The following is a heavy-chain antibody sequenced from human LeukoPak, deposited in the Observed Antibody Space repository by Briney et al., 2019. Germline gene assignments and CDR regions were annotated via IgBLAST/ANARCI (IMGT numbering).Heavy chain of an antibody. CDR2: TYYRSKWYY. CDR3: AGDRGVGAAVFFDY. Sequence: SQTLSPTCAISGDNVSNNSVTWNWIRQSPSRGLEWLGRTYYRSKWYYDYGESVKSRMTIIPDTSKNQVSLQLNSVTPDDTALYYCAGDRGVGAAVFFDYWGLGTLVTVSS. V-gene: IGHV6-1*01. J-gene: IGHJ4*02. D-gene: IGHD6-13*01. CDR1: GDNVSNNSVT.